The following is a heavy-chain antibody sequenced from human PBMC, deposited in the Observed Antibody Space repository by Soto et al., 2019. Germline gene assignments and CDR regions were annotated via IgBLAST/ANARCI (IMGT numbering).Heavy chain of an antibody. V-gene: IGHV3-7*01. Sequence: PGGSLRLSCAASGFTFSNYWMSWVRQAPGKGLEWVAHMSQNGNEIYYVDSVKGRFTISRDNAENSLYLQMNSLRAEDTAVYYCANFGTSGYWGQGTLVTVSS. CDR2: MSQNGNEI. J-gene: IGHJ4*02. CDR3: ANFGTSGY. D-gene: IGHD3-3*01. CDR1: GFTFSNYW.